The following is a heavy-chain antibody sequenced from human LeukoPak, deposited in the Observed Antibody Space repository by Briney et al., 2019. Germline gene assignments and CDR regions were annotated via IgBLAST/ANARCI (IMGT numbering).Heavy chain of an antibody. CDR3: ARVGGYYDSSGYLRYFDY. CDR2: ISAYNGNT. D-gene: IGHD3-22*01. J-gene: IGHJ4*02. V-gene: IGHV1-18*01. CDR1: GYTFTSYG. Sequence: ASVKVSCKASGYTFTSYGISWVRQAPGQGLEWMGWISAYNGNTNYAQKLQGRVTMTTDTSTSTAYMELRSLRSDDTAVYYCARVGGYYDSSGYLRYFDYWGQGTLVTVSS.